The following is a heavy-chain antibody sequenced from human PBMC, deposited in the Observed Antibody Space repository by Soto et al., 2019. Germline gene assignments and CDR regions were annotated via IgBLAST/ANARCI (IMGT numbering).Heavy chain of an antibody. Sequence: QVQLVQSGAELKKPGSSVKVSCKASGGTFSSYAISWVRQAPGQGLEWMGGIIPIFGTANYAQKFQGRVTITADESKSTAYMELSSLGSEDTGVYYCAIMKSGLSYGSGRDYWGQGTLVTVSS. J-gene: IGHJ4*02. CDR3: AIMKSGLSYGSGRDY. CDR1: GGTFSSYA. D-gene: IGHD3-10*01. V-gene: IGHV1-69*01. CDR2: IIPIFGTA.